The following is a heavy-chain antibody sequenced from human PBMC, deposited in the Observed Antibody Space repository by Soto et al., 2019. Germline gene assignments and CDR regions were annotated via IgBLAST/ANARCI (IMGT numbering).Heavy chain of an antibody. Sequence: GASRKIACKGSGYSFAGYWITWVRQKPGKGLEWMGRIDPSDSQTYYSPSVRGHVTISVTKSITTVFLQWSSLRASDTAMYYCARQIYDSDTGPNFQYYFDSWGQGTPVTVSS. V-gene: IGHV5-10-1*01. CDR2: IDPSDSQT. CDR3: ARQIYDSDTGPNFQYYFDS. D-gene: IGHD3-22*01. J-gene: IGHJ4*02. CDR1: GYSFAGYW.